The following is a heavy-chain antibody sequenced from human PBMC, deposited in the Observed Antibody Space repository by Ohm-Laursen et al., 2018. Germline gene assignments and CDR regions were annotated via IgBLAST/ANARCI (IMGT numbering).Heavy chain of an antibody. V-gene: IGHV3-48*03. Sequence: GSLRLSCAASGFTFSSYEMDWVRQAPGKGLEWVSYISSSGSTIYYADSVKGRFTISRDNAKNSLYLQMNSLRAEDTAVYYCAALFYGTGSYWSQGTQVTVSS. J-gene: IGHJ4*02. CDR3: AALFYGTGSY. D-gene: IGHD3-10*01. CDR2: ISSSGSTI. CDR1: GFTFSSYE.